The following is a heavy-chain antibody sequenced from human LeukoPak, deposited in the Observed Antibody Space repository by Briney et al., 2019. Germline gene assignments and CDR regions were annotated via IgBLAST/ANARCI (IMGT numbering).Heavy chain of an antibody. CDR2: IYSGGST. V-gene: IGHV3-53*01. D-gene: IGHD4-17*01. J-gene: IGHJ4*02. CDR3: AKGRDYGDYYFDY. CDR1: GFTVSSNY. Sequence: PGGSLRLSCAASGFTVSSNYMSWVRQAPGKGLEWVSVIYSGGSTYYADSVKGRFTISRDNSKNTLYLQMNSLRAEGTAVYYCAKGRDYGDYYFDYWGQGTLVTVSS.